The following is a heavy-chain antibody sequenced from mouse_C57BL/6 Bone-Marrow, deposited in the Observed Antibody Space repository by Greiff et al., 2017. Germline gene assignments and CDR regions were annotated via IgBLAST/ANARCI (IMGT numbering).Heavy chain of an antibody. CDR3: AIFVPCY. J-gene: IGHJ4*01. Sequence: QVQLQQPGAELVKPGASVKLSCKASGYTFTSYWMHWVKQRPGQGLEWIGIIHPNSGSTNYNEKFKSKATMTVDKYSSTVYVHRSSLTSEDSAVYYCAIFVPCYWGQGTSVTVSS. V-gene: IGHV1-64*01. D-gene: IGHD5-1*01. CDR2: IHPNSGST. CDR1: GYTFTSYW.